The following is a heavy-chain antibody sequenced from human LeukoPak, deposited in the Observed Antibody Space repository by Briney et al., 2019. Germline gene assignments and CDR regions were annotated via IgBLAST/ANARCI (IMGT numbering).Heavy chain of an antibody. CDR2: IYYTGST. CDR3: ARRRGWYPVDY. D-gene: IGHD6-19*01. CDR1: GGSISSSSYY. V-gene: IGHV4-39*01. Sequence: SETLSLTCTVSGGSISSSSYYWGWIRQPPGKGLEWVGTIYYTGSTCYNPSLKSRVTISVDTSKNQCSLKLSSVTAADTAVYYCARRRGWYPVDYWGQGTLVTVSS. J-gene: IGHJ4*02.